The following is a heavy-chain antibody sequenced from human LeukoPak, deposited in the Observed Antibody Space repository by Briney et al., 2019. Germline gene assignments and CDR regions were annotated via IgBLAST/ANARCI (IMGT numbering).Heavy chain of an antibody. CDR2: ISAYNGKT. CDR1: GYTFTSYG. V-gene: IGHV1-18*01. J-gene: IGHJ4*02. Sequence: ASVKVSCKASGYTFTSYGIHWVRQAPGQGLEWMGWISAYNGKTNYAQKFQRRVTMTTDISTSTVYMELSSLRSEDTAVYYCARDRGGTFDYWGQGTLVTVSS. CDR3: ARDRGGTFDY. D-gene: IGHD2-15*01.